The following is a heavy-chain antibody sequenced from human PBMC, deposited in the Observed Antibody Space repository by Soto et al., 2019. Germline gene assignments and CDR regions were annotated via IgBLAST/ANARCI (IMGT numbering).Heavy chain of an antibody. CDR2: INPGNGDT. Sequence: GASVKVSCKASGYTFTSYTMHWVRQAPGQRFEWMGWINPGNGDTKYSEKFQGRVTITRDTSASTADMELSSLRSEDTAVYYCVTSQEALYALMDVWGQGTTDTGSS. CDR1: GYTFTSYT. V-gene: IGHV1-3*01. D-gene: IGHD4-17*01. J-gene: IGHJ6*02. CDR3: VTSQEALYALMDV.